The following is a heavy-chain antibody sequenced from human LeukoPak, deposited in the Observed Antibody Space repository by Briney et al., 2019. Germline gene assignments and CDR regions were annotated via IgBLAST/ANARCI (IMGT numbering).Heavy chain of an antibody. J-gene: IGHJ4*02. Sequence: PGGSLRLSCAASGFTFSSYAMSWVRQAPGKGLEWVSGISASGGSTYYADSVKGRFTISRDNSKNTLYLQMNSLRAEDTAVYYCAKTIRRYYDFWSGSDCWGQGTLVTVSS. D-gene: IGHD3-3*01. CDR2: ISASGGST. V-gene: IGHV3-23*01. CDR3: AKTIRRYYDFWSGSDC. CDR1: GFTFSSYA.